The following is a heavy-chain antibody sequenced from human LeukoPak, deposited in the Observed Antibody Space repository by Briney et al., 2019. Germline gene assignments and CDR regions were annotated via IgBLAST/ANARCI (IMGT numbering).Heavy chain of an antibody. V-gene: IGHV3-33*06. J-gene: IGHJ4*02. CDR1: GFTVSSNY. Sequence: PGGSLRLSCAASGFTVSSNYMSWVRQAPGKGLECVAVIWYDGSNKYYADSVKGRFNISRDNSKNTLYLQMHSPRAEDTAVYYWAQVKARGDMVRGVRPPYYFAYWGQETLVTVSS. CDR3: AQVKARGDMVRGVRPPYYFAY. D-gene: IGHD3-10*01. CDR2: IWYDGSNK.